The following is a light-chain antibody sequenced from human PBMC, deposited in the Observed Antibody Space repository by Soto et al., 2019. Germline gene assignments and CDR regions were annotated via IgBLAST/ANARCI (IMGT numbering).Light chain of an antibody. Sequence: EIVLTQSPGTLSLSPGERATLSCRASQSVSSSYLAWYQQKPGQAPRLLIYGASSRATGIPDRFSGSGSGTDFTLTISRLEPEDFATYYCLQHNSYPLTFGGGTKVDNK. J-gene: IGKJ4*01. CDR1: QSVSSSY. CDR2: GAS. CDR3: LQHNSYPLT. V-gene: IGKV3-20*01.